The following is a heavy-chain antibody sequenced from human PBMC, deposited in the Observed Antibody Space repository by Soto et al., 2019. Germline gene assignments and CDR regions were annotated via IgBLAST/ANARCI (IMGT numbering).Heavy chain of an antibody. CDR2: INPSGGST. J-gene: IGHJ6*02. Sequence: ASVKVSCKASGYTFTSYYMHWVRQAPGQGLEWMGIINPSGGSTSYAQKFQGRVTMTRDTSTSTVYMELSSLRSEDTAVYYCAKDLAYPYYYYYGMDVWGQGTTVTVSS. CDR1: GYTFTSYY. V-gene: IGHV1-46*01. CDR3: AKDLAYPYYYYYGMDV.